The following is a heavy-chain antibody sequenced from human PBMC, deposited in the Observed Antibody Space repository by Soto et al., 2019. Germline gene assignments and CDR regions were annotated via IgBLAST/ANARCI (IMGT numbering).Heavy chain of an antibody. CDR1: GYTFTSYG. CDR2: ISAYNGNT. V-gene: IGHV1-18*01. D-gene: IGHD2-15*01. Sequence: ASVKVSCKASGYTFTSYGISWVRQAPGQGLEWMGWISAYNGNTNYAQKLQGRVTMTTDTSTSTAYMELRSLRSDDTAVYYCARDLYCRGGSCYYHDYYGMDVWGQGTTVTVPS. J-gene: IGHJ6*02. CDR3: ARDLYCRGGSCYYHDYYGMDV.